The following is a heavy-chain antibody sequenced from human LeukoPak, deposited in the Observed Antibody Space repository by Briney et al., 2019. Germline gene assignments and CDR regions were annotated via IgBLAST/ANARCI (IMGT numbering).Heavy chain of an antibody. CDR2: ITDSGSTT. V-gene: IGHV3-23*01. J-gene: IGHJ4*02. D-gene: IGHD6-19*01. CDR3: AKVYSSDWYVDH. Sequence: PGGSLRLSCAASGFTFTTYAMSWVRQAPGKGLEWVSGITDSGSTTYYGVSVKGRFTISRDNSRNTLYLQMYSLRAEDTAVYYCAKVYSSDWYVDHWGQGTLVTVSS. CDR1: GFTFTTYA.